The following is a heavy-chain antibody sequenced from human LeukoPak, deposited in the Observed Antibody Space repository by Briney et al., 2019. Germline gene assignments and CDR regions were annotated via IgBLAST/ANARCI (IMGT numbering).Heavy chain of an antibody. CDR2: IIPIFGTA. CDR1: GGTFSSYA. V-gene: IGHV1-69*06. CDR3: ARDGTMIVVATNTDAFDI. J-gene: IGHJ3*02. Sequence: SVKVSCKASGGTFSSYAISWVRQAPGQGLEWMGGIIPIFGTANYAQKFQGRVTITADKSTSTAYMELSSLRSEDTAVYYCARDGTMIVVATNTDAFDIWGQGTMVTVSS. D-gene: IGHD3-22*01.